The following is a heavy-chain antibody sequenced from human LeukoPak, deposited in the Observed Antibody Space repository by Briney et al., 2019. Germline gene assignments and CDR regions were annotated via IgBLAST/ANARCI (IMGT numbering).Heavy chain of an antibody. CDR1: GGSFSGYY. CDR3: ARVDELLYSTVTQTPSETS. CDR2: INHSGST. D-gene: IGHD2-2*02. J-gene: IGHJ5*01. V-gene: IGHV4-34*01. Sequence: KASETLSLTCAVYGGSFSGYYWSWIRQPPGKGLEWIGEINHSGSTNYNPSLKSRVTISVDTSKNQFSLKLSSVTAADTAVYYCARVDELLYSTVTQTPSETSW.